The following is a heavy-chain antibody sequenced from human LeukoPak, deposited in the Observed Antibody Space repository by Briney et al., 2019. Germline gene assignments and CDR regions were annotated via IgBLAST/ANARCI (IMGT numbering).Heavy chain of an antibody. CDR3: ARSSTYYDFWSGYYNYFDY. D-gene: IGHD3-3*01. CDR1: GGSISSGGYY. V-gene: IGHV4-30-4*08. CDR2: IYYSGST. Sequence: SETLSLTCTVSGGSISSGGYYWSWIRQHPGKGLEWIGYIYYSGSTYYNPSLKSRVTISVDTSKNQFSLKLSSVTAADTAVYYCARSSTYYDFWSGYYNYFDYWGQGTLVTVSS. J-gene: IGHJ4*02.